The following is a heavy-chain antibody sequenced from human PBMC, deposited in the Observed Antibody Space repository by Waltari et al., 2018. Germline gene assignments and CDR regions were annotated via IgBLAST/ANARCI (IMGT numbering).Heavy chain of an antibody. CDR2: IIPNFGKA. CDR1: GGAFSSYA. D-gene: IGHD6-13*01. V-gene: IGHV1-69*01. CDR3: ARELIAAAGQGDY. J-gene: IGHJ4*02. Sequence: QVQLVQSGAEVKKPGSSVKVSCKASGGAFSSYAISWVRQAPGQGLEWMGGIIPNFGKANYAQKFQGRVTTTADESTSTAYMELSSLRSEDTAVYYCARELIAAAGQGDYWGQGTLVTVSS.